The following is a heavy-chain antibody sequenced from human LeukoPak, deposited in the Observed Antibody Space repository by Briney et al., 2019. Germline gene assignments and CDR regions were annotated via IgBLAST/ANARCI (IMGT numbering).Heavy chain of an antibody. V-gene: IGHV3-30*04. CDR2: ISYDGSNK. J-gene: IGHJ6*04. Sequence: GRSLRLSCAASGFTFSSYAMRWVRQAPGKGLEWVAVISYDGSNKYYADSVKGRFTISRDNSKNTLYLQMNSLRAEDTAVYYCARGRYGSGSKRGMDVWGKGTTVTVSS. D-gene: IGHD3-10*01. CDR3: ARGRYGSGSKRGMDV. CDR1: GFTFSSYA.